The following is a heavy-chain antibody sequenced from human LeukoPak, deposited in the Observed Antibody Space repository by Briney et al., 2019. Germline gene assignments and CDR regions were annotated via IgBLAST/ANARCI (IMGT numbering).Heavy chain of an antibody. J-gene: IGHJ5*02. CDR3: AGRLLWFGELFT. D-gene: IGHD3-10*01. V-gene: IGHV1-8*01. CDR2: MNPNSGNT. Sequence: GASVKVSCKASGYTFTSYDINWVRQATGQGLEWMGWMNPNSGNTGYAQKFQGRVTMTRNTSISTAYMELSSLRSEDTAVYYCAGRLLWFGELFTWGQGTLVTVSS. CDR1: GYTFTSYD.